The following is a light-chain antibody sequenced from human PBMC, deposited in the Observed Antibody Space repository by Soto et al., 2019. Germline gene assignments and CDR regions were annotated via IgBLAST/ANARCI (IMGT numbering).Light chain of an antibody. CDR1: QGINNY. J-gene: IGKJ4*01. CDR2: GAS. CDR3: QQYNHYPLT. V-gene: IGKV1-16*01. Sequence: DIQMTQSPSSLSASIGDRVTITCRASQGINNYLGWFQQKPGKAPKSLIYGASSLQRGVPSRFSGSGAGTDFTLIISSLQPEDFATYYCQQYNHYPLTFGGGTKVEIK.